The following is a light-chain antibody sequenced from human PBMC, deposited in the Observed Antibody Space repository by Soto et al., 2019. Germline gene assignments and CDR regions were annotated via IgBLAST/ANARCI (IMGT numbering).Light chain of an antibody. J-gene: IGLJ2*01. CDR1: SSNIGPGYD. Sequence: QSVLTQPPSVSGAPGQRVTISCTGTSSNIGPGYDVHWYQQLPGTAPKVLIYDNSYRPSGVPDRFSGSKSGTSPSLAITGLHAEDEADHYCQSYYDSLRVVVFGRGTKLTVL. V-gene: IGLV1-40*01. CDR2: DNS. CDR3: QSYYDSLRVVV.